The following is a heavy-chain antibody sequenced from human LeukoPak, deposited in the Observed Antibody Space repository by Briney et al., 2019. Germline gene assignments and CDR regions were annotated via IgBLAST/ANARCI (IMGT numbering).Heavy chain of an antibody. CDR2: IYHSGGS. J-gene: IGHJ4*02. D-gene: IGHD6-19*01. V-gene: IGHV4-38-2*01. CDR1: GYSISNDYY. CDR3: ATGWQWLAE. Sequence: SETLSLTCVVSGYSISNDYYWGWIRQPPGKGLEWIGNIYHSGGSYYNPSLKSRVTILVDTSKNQFSLKLSSVTAADTAVYYCATGWQWLAEWGQGTLVIVSS.